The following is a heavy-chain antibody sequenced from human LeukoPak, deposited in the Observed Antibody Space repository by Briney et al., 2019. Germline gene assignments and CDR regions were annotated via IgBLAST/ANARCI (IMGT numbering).Heavy chain of an antibody. CDR3: ASYVGYSGWVGDYYYGMDV. CDR1: GGTFSSYA. CDR2: IIPIFGTA. J-gene: IGHJ6*04. V-gene: IGHV1-69*01. Sequence: SLKVSCKASGGTFSSYAISWVRQAPGQGLEWMGGIIPIFGTANYAQKFQGRVTITADESTSTAYMELSSLRSEDTAVYYCASYVGYSGWVGDYYYGMDVWGKGTTVTVSS. D-gene: IGHD5-12*01.